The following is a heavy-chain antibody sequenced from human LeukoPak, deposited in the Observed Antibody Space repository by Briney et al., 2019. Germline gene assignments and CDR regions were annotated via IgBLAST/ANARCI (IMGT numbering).Heavy chain of an antibody. Sequence: PGGSLRLSCAASGFTFSNYNMHWVRQAPGKGLEWVAVISYDGSNKYYADSVKGRFTISRDNSKNTLYLQMNSLRAEDTALYYCARSKSDYYDSSEPFHHWGQGTLVTVSS. J-gene: IGHJ1*01. V-gene: IGHV3-30*04. CDR2: ISYDGSNK. CDR1: GFTFSNYN. D-gene: IGHD3-22*01. CDR3: ARSKSDYYDSSEPFHH.